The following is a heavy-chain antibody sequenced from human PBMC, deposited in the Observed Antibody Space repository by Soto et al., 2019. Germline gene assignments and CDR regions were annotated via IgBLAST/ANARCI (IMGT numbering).Heavy chain of an antibody. V-gene: IGHV5-51*01. CDR2: IYPGDSDT. CDR3: ARRRYCSSTSCYGYYYYGMDV. Sequence: SGESLKISCKGSGYSFTSYWIGWVRQMPGKGLEWMGIIYPGDSDTRYSPSFQGQVTISADKSISTAYLQWSSLKASDTAMYYCARRRYCSSTSCYGYYYYGMDVWGQGTTVTVSS. D-gene: IGHD2-2*01. J-gene: IGHJ6*02. CDR1: GYSFTSYW.